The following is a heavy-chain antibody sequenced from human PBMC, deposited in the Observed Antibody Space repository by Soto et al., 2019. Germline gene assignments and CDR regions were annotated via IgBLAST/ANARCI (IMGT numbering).Heavy chain of an antibody. CDR1: GITFSSYS. Sequence: PGGSLRLSWAASGITFSSYSMNWVRQGSGKGLEWVSYISSSSSTIYYADSVKGRFTNYRDNAKNARYLQMNSLRDDDTAVYYCARDPRGYCSSTSCYYYYGGMDVWGQGTTVTVSS. D-gene: IGHD2-2*01. CDR3: ARDPRGYCSSTSCYYYYGGMDV. J-gene: IGHJ6*02. V-gene: IGHV3-48*02. CDR2: ISSSSSTI.